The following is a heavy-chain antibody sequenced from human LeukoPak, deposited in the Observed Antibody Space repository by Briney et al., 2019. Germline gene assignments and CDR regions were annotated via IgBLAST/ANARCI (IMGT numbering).Heavy chain of an antibody. CDR3: AREPALDY. CDR2: ISSSSGTI. V-gene: IGHV3-48*02. CDR1: GFTFSSYE. D-gene: IGHD1-14*01. J-gene: IGHJ4*02. Sequence: GGSLRLSCAASGFTFSSYEMNWVRQAPGKGLEWLSYISSSSGTIYYADSVLGRFTISRDNAKNSLYPQMNSLRDDDTAVYYCAREPALDYWGQGTLVTVSS.